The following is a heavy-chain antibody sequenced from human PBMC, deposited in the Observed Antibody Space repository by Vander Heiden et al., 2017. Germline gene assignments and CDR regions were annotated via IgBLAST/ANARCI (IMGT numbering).Heavy chain of an antibody. CDR2: LIPISGTA. J-gene: IGHJ6*02. V-gene: IGHV1-69*01. CDR1: GGSFSRYA. Sequence: QVQLVQSGAEVKKPGSSVKVSCKASGGSFSRYAISWVRQAPGQGCGWMGGLIPISGTANGAQKFQGRVTITADESTSTAYLGGGSLGAEDTAGYYWARGGGGMTTVPSYYYYGMDVWGQGTTVTVSS. CDR3: ARGGGGMTTVPSYYYYGMDV. D-gene: IGHD4-17*01.